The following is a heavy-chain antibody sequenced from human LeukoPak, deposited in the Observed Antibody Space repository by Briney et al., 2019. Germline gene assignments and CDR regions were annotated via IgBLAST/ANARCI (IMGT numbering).Heavy chain of an antibody. V-gene: IGHV3-23*01. CDR1: GFTFSSFA. Sequence: GGSLRLSCATSGFTFSSFAMTWVRQAPGKGLEWVSAISSSGGSTYYADSVEGRFTISRDNSKNTLYLQMSSLRAEDTAVYYCAKRTSGFCSSTSCYGHDFWGQGTLVTVSS. CDR2: ISSSGGST. D-gene: IGHD2-2*03. J-gene: IGHJ4*02. CDR3: AKRTSGFCSSTSCYGHDF.